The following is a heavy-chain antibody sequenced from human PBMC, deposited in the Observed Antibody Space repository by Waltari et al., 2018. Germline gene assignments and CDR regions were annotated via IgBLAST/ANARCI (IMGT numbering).Heavy chain of an antibody. CDR1: GFTFSSYL. V-gene: IGHV3-30*01. D-gene: IGHD2-15*01. Sequence: QVQLVESGGGVVQPGRSLRLPCATSGFTFSSYLFHWVRQAPGKGLERVAIIAYDGSSKYYADSVQGRFTIPRDATKKTLYLQMNSLRPDDTALYFCAGGEVVADVWTWGQGTLVTVSS. CDR3: AGGEVVADVWT. J-gene: IGHJ5*02. CDR2: IAYDGSSK.